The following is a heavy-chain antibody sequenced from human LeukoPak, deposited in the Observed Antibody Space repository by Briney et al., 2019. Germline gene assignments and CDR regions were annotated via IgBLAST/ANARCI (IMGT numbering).Heavy chain of an antibody. V-gene: IGHV3-30-3*01. CDR2: ISYDGSNK. J-gene: IGHJ4*02. Sequence: GGSLRLSCAASGFTFSSYAMHWVRQAPGKGLEWVAVISYDGSNKYYADSVKGRFTISRDNSKNTLYLQMNSLRAEDTAVYYCARDLLDTPMWEFDYWGQGTLVTVSS. D-gene: IGHD5-18*01. CDR3: ARDLLDTPMWEFDY. CDR1: GFTFSSYA.